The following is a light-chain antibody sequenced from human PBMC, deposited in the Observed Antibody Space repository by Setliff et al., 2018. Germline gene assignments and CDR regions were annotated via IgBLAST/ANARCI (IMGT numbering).Light chain of an antibody. CDR1: SSDVGGYHY. Sequence: QSVLTQPASVSGSPGQSITISCTGTSSDVGGYHYVSWYQQYPGEVPKLIIYDVTERPSGVSNRFSGSESGNTASLTISGLQAEDEADYYCCSYAGDKSWVFGGGTKVTVL. CDR3: CSYAGDKSWV. J-gene: IGLJ3*02. V-gene: IGLV2-23*02. CDR2: DVT.